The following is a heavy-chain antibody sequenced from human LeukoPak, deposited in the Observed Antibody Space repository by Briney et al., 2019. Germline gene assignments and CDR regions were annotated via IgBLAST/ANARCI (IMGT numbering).Heavy chain of an antibody. CDR1: GFTVSSNY. CDR2: IYRGGST. D-gene: IGHD4-23*01. CDR3: ARAGNAPFDAFDI. V-gene: IGHV3-53*01. J-gene: IGHJ3*02. Sequence: GGSLRLSCAASGFTVSSNYMSWVRQAPGKGLEWVSVIYRGGSTYYADSVKGRFTISRDNSKNTLYLQMNSLRAEDTAVYYCARAGNAPFDAFDIWGQGTMVTVSS.